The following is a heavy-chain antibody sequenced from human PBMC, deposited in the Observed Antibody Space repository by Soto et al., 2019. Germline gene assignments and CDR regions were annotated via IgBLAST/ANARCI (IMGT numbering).Heavy chain of an antibody. CDR1: GGSISSGGYY. CDR2: IYYSGST. Sequence: SGTLSLTCTVSGGSISSGGYYWSWIRQHPGKGLEWIGYIYYSGSTYYNPSLKSRVTISVDTSKNQFSLKLSSVTAADTAVYYCARDAIVATISPAYNWFDPWGQGTLVTVSS. J-gene: IGHJ5*02. D-gene: IGHD5-12*01. CDR3: ARDAIVATISPAYNWFDP. V-gene: IGHV4-31*03.